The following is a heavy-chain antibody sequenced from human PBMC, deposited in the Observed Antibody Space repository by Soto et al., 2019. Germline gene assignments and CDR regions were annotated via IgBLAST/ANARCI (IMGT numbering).Heavy chain of an antibody. CDR3: ARGGGYSYGGDWFDP. Sequence: SETLSLTCAVYGGSFSGYYWSWIRQPPGKGLEWIGEINHSGSTNYNPSLKSRVTISVDTSKNQFSLKLSSVTAADTAVYYCARGGGYSYGGDWFDPWGQGTLVTVSS. V-gene: IGHV4-34*01. CDR2: INHSGST. D-gene: IGHD5-18*01. CDR1: GGSFSGYY. J-gene: IGHJ5*02.